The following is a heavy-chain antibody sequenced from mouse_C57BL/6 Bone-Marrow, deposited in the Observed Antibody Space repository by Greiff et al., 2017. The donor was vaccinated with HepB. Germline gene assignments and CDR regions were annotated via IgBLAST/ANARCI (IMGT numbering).Heavy chain of an antibody. CDR1: GFTFSDYG. CDR3: ARKPVYYYGSRYWYFDV. Sequence: EVQLMESGGGLVKPGGSLKLSCAASGFTFSDYGMHWVRQAPEKGLEWVAYISSGSSTIYYADTVKGRFTISRDNAKNTGFLQMTSLRSEDTAMYYCARKPVYYYGSRYWYFDVWGTGTTVTVSS. V-gene: IGHV5-17*01. D-gene: IGHD1-1*01. J-gene: IGHJ1*03. CDR2: ISSGSSTI.